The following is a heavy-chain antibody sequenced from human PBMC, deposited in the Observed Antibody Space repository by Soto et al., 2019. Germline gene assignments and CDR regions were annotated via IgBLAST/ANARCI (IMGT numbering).Heavy chain of an antibody. Sequence: GGSLRLSCAASGFTFSSYSMNWVRPAPGKGLEWVSSISSSSSYIYYADSVKGRFTISRDNAKNSLYLQMNSLRAEDTAVYYCARAEAVVVQQLENWFDPWGQGTLVTVSS. J-gene: IGHJ5*02. V-gene: IGHV3-21*01. CDR2: ISSSSSYI. CDR1: GFTFSSYS. CDR3: ARAEAVVVQQLENWFDP. D-gene: IGHD6-13*01.